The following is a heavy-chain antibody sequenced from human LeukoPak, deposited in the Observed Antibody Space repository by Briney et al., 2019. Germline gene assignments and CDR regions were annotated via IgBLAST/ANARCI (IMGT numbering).Heavy chain of an antibody. D-gene: IGHD3-22*01. J-gene: IGHJ4*02. CDR1: GFTFSSYS. CDR2: ISYEGSNE. CDR3: AKDGIRYYYDSSGYYGDY. Sequence: GGSLRLSCAASGFTFSSYSMNWVRQAPGKGLEWVAVISYEGSNEYYADSVKGRFTISRDNSKNTLYLQMTSLRAEDTAVYYRAKDGIRYYYDSSGYYGDYWGQGTLVTVSS. V-gene: IGHV3-30*18.